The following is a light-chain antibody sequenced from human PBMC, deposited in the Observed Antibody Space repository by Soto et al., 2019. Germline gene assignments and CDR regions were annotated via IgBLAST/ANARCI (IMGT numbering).Light chain of an antibody. Sequence: DIQMTQSPSTLSASVGDRVTITCRASQGITNCLAWYQQKPGKAPKLVIYGASTLEEGVPSRFSGSGSGTEFTLTISSLQPEDFATYYCQQYNSDSLTFGRGTKVEIK. V-gene: IGKV1-5*01. CDR1: QGITNC. CDR3: QQYNSDSLT. CDR2: GAS. J-gene: IGKJ1*01.